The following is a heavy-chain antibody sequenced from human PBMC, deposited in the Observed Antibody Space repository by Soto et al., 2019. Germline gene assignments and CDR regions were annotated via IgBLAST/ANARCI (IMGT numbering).Heavy chain of an antibody. CDR1: GYTFTGYY. CDR3: ARDPRTADFWSGYYTRYFDY. D-gene: IGHD3-3*01. V-gene: IGHV1-2*02. J-gene: IGHJ4*02. CDR2: INANSGDT. Sequence: GASVKVSCKASGYTFTGYYMHWVRQAPGQGLEWMGWINANSGDTNYAQKLQGRVTMTTDTSTSTAYMELRSLRSDDTAVYYCARDPRTADFWSGYYTRYFDYWGQGTLVTVSS.